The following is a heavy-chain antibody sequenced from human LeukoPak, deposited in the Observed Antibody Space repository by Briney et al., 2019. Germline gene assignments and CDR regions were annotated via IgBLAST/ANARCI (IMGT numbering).Heavy chain of an antibody. CDR3: ARYFDNTAYSWRRFDY. CDR1: GFTFSNFW. Sequence: PGGSLRLSCAASGFTFSNFWVTWVRQAPGKGPEWLATIRQDGGDEWYLDSVKGRFTISRDNARNSLYLQMNGLRAEDTAVYYCARYFDNTAYSWRRFDYWGQGALVTVSS. CDR2: IRQDGGDE. D-gene: IGHD2-21*02. J-gene: IGHJ4*02. V-gene: IGHV3-7*01.